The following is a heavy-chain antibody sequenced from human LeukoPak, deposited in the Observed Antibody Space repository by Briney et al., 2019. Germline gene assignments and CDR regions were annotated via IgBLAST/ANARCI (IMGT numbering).Heavy chain of an antibody. CDR2: ISGSGGST. D-gene: IGHD6-19*01. Sequence: QPGGSLRLSCAASGFTFSSYAMRWVRQAPGGGLEWVSAISGSGGSTYYADSVKGRSTISRDNSKNTLYLQMNSLRAEDTAVYYCAKSKQWLVPSNYWGQGTLVTVSS. CDR3: AKSKQWLVPSNY. J-gene: IGHJ4*02. V-gene: IGHV3-23*01. CDR1: GFTFSSYA.